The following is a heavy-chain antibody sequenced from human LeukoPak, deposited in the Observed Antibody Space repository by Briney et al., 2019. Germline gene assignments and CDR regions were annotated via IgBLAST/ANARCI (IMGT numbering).Heavy chain of an antibody. J-gene: IGHJ5*02. Sequence: ASVKVSCKVSGYTLTELSMHWVRQAPGKGPEWMGGFDPEDGETIYAQKFQGRVTMTEDTSTDTAYMELSSLRSEDTAVYYCATERPGIAAAGTLNWFDPWGQGTLVTVSS. CDR2: FDPEDGET. D-gene: IGHD6-13*01. CDR1: GYTLTELS. CDR3: ATERPGIAAAGTLNWFDP. V-gene: IGHV1-24*01.